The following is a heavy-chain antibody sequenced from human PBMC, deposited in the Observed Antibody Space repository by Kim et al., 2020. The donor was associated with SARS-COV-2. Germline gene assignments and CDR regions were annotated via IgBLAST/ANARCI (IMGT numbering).Heavy chain of an antibody. CDR2: IYYSGST. CDR3: ARLVGYCSILFDF. Sequence: SETLSLTCTVSRGSISSSRYYWDWIRQPPGKGLEWIGSIYYSGSTYYNPSLKSRVTISVDSSQNQFSLKLSSVTAADTAVYYCARLVGYCSILFDFWGQG. V-gene: IGHV4-39*01. D-gene: IGHD6-13*01. J-gene: IGHJ4*02. CDR1: RGSISSSRYY.